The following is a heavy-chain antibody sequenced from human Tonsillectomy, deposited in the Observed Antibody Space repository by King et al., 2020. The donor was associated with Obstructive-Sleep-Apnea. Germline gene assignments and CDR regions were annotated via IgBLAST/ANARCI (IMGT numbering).Heavy chain of an antibody. J-gene: IGHJ5*02. V-gene: IGHV1-69*09. CDR2: IIPMPGIV. D-gene: IGHD1-1*01. Sequence: VQLVESGAETKKPGSSVMVSCKASGGTFSACVITWVRQAPGHGLECVGRIIPMPGIVTSAQKFQGRVTISADESTSTVHMELSSLRSDDTAMYYCAYSGQGWNEGGVDAWVQGTLLTVSS. CDR1: GGTFSACV. CDR3: AYSGQGWNEGGVDA.